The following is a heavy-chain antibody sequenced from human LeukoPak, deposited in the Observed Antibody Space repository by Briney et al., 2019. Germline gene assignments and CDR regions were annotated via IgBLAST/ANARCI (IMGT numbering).Heavy chain of an antibody. J-gene: IGHJ4*02. D-gene: IGHD6-25*01. V-gene: IGHV4-30-4*01. CDR2: IYIDGST. CDR3: ARDRGQRAGGKHQVDY. Sequence: PSETLSLTCTVSGGSISSGDYYWSWIRQPPGKGLEWIGYIYIDGSTYYNPSLKSRATISIDRSKNQFSLKLSFVTAADTAMYFCARDRGQRAGGKHQVDYWGQGTLVTVSS. CDR1: GGSISSGDYY.